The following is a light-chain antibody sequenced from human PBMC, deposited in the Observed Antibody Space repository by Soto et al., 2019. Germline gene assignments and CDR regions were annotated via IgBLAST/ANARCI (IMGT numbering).Light chain of an antibody. CDR2: GVN. J-gene: IGLJ2*01. CDR3: GSYTSSSTVV. V-gene: IGLV2-14*03. CDR1: SSDVGGYNS. Sequence: QSALTQPASVSGSPGQTITISCTGTSSDVGGYNSVSWYQQHPGKAPKLIIYGVNNRPSGVSNRFSGSKSVNTASLTISGLQDEDEAGYYCGSYTSSSTVVFGAGTKLTVL.